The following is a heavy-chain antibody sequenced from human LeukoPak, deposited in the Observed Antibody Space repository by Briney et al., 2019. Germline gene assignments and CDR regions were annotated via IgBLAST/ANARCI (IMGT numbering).Heavy chain of an antibody. D-gene: IGHD3-10*01. CDR3: AREELGEHGLAY. V-gene: IGHV1-46*01. J-gene: IGHJ4*02. CDR1: GYTFTSYY. Sequence: ASVKVSCKASGYTFTSYYMHWVRQAPGQGLEWMGIINPSGGSTSYAQKFQGRVTMTRDMSTSTVYMELSSLRSEDTAVYYCAREELGEHGLAYWGQGTLVTVSS. CDR2: INPSGGST.